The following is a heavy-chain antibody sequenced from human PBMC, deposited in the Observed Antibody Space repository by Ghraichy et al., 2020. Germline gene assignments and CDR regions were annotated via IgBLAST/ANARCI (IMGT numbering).Heavy chain of an antibody. CDR1: GNSISSYW. J-gene: IGHJ4*02. D-gene: IGHD3-10*01. V-gene: IGHV5-51*01. Sequence: GESLNISCKASGNSISSYWIGWVRQMPGKGLEWMGVIYPGDSDTFYSPSFQGQVTFSADNSTNTAYLQFISLQASDTAVYFCARRSSSSGGEYFDFWGQGTPVTVSS. CDR3: ARRSSSSGGEYFDF. CDR2: IYPGDSDT.